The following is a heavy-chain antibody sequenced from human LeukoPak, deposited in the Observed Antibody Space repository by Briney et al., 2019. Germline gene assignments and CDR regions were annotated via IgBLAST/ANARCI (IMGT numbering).Heavy chain of an antibody. V-gene: IGHV3-9*01. CDR2: ISWNSGSI. D-gene: IGHD6-13*01. J-gene: IGHJ4*02. CDR1: GFTFDDYA. CDR3: AKAGSSSSWYLDVDY. Sequence: GGSLRLSCAASGFTFDDYAMHWVRQAPGKGLEWVSGISWNSGSIGYADSVKGRFTISRDNAKNSLYLQMNSLRAEDTALYYCAKAGSSSSWYLDVDYWGQGTLVTVSS.